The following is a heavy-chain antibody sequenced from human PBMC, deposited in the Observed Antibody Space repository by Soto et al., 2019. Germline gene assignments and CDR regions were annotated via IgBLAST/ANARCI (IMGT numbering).Heavy chain of an antibody. V-gene: IGHV1-69*01. CDR3: ARDMTTVTTDKSAFGY. Sequence: QVQLVQSGAEVKKPGSSVKVSCKASGGTFSSYAISWVRQAPGQGLEWMGGIIPIFGTANYAQKFQGRVTITADESTSTDYMELSSLRSEDTAVYYCARDMTTVTTDKSAFGYWGQGTLVTVSS. CDR2: IIPIFGTA. CDR1: GGTFSSYA. J-gene: IGHJ4*02. D-gene: IGHD4-17*01.